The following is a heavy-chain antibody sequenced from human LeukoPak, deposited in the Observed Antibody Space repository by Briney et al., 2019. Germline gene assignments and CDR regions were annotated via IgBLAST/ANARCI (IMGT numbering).Heavy chain of an antibody. Sequence: PGGSLRRSCEAAGFTFREYGMSWVRQAPGKGLEWVSGINWNGGSTGYADSVKGRFTISRDNAKNSLFLQMNSLRADDTAMYYCARDEGGAGGWGQGTLVTASS. CDR2: INWNGGST. D-gene: IGHD3-10*01. V-gene: IGHV3-20*04. J-gene: IGHJ4*02. CDR3: ARDEGGAGG. CDR1: GFTFREYG.